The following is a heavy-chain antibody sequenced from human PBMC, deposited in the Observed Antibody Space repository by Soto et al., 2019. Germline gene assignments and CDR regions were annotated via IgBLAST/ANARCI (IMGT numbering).Heavy chain of an antibody. J-gene: IGHJ4*02. CDR2: ISYDGSNK. D-gene: IGHD3-3*01. V-gene: IGHV3-30-3*01. Sequence: QVQLVESGGGVVQPGRSLRLSCAASGFTFSSYAMHWVRQAPGKGLEWVAVISYDGSNKYYADSVKGRFTISRDSSKNTLYLQMNSLRAEETAVYYCATSGKYYDLYVGGSASDFDYWGQGTLVAVSS. CDR3: ATSGKYYDLYVGGSASDFDY. CDR1: GFTFSSYA.